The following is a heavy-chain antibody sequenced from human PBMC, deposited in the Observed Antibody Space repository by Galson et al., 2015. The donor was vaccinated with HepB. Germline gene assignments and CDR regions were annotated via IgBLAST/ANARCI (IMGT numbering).Heavy chain of an antibody. CDR2: ISYDGSNK. V-gene: IGHV3-30*18. Sequence: SLRLSCAASGFTFSSYGMHWVRQAPGKGLEWVAVISYDGSNKYYADSVKGRFTISRDNSKNTLYLQMNSLRAEDTAVYYCAKERLGYCTNGVCYFFDLWGRGTLVTVSS. D-gene: IGHD2-8*01. CDR1: GFTFSSYG. J-gene: IGHJ2*01. CDR3: AKERLGYCTNGVCYFFDL.